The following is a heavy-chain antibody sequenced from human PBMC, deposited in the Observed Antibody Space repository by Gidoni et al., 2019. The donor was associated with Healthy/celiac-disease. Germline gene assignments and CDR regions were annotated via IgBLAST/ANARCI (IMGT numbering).Heavy chain of an antibody. CDR3: ARDRGVGLFSFDY. Sequence: QVQLVESGGGVVQPGRSLRLSCAASGFNFSSYGMHWVRQAPGKGLEWVAVIWYDGSNKYYADSVKGRFTISRDNSKNTLYLQMNSLRAEDTAVYYCARDRGVGLFSFDYWGQGTLVTVSS. D-gene: IGHD1-26*01. J-gene: IGHJ4*02. CDR1: GFNFSSYG. V-gene: IGHV3-33*01. CDR2: IWYDGSNK.